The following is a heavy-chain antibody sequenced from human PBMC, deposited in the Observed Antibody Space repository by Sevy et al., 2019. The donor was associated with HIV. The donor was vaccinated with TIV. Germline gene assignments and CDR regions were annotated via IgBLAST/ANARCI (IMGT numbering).Heavy chain of an antibody. V-gene: IGHV3-23*01. CDR2: LSFGCGEI. CDR1: GFTFSKYS. CDR3: AREGCTKPHDY. J-gene: IGHJ4*02. D-gene: IGHD2-8*01. Sequence: GGSLRLSCAASGFTFSKYSMSWVRQPPGKGLEWVSTLSFGCGEINYADSVKGRFTISRDNSKSSVYLQMNNLRPEDTAVYYCAREGCTKPHDYWGQGTMVTVSA.